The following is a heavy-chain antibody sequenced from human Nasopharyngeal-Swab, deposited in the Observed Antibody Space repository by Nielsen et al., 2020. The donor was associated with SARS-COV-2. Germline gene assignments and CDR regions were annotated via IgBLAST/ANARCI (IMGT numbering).Heavy chain of an antibody. CDR3: ASERSSRLGEGTFDY. J-gene: IGHJ4*02. V-gene: IGHV3-21*01. CDR2: ISSSSSYI. Sequence: GGSLRLSCAASGFIVSSTYMNWVRQAPGKGLEWVSSISSSSSYIYYADSVKGRFTISRDNAKNSLYLQMNSLRAEDTAVYYCASERSSRLGEGTFDYWGQGTLVTVSS. CDR1: GFIVSSTY. D-gene: IGHD3-16*01.